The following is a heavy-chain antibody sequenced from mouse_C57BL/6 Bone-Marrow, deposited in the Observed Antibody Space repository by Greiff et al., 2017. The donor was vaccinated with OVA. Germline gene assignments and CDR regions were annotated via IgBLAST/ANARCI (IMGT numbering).Heavy chain of an antibody. V-gene: IGHV1-76*01. Sequence: QVQLKESGAELVRPGASVKLSCKASGYTFTDYYINWVKQRPGQGLEWIARIYPGSGNTYYNEKFKGKATLTAEKSSSTAYMQLSSLTSEDSAVYFCARTAQATWFAYWGQGTLVTVSA. CDR2: IYPGSGNT. CDR3: ARTAQATWFAY. CDR1: GYTFTDYY. D-gene: IGHD3-2*02. J-gene: IGHJ3*01.